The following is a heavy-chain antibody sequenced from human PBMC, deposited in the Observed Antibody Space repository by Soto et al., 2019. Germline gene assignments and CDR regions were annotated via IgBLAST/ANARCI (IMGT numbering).Heavy chain of an antibody. CDR1: GDCVRISGDS. J-gene: IGHJ4*02. CDR3: ARRPPLYASESSRFDI. D-gene: IGHD3-10*01. V-gene: IGHV4-39*01. CDR2: MDYSGDT. Sequence: PSECLSLGCSVCGDCVRISGDSWGWIRRPPGKGLEWIGTMDYSGDTSYNPSLRSRVTVSADTSKNQFSLRLSSVSVADTAVYYCARRPPLYASESSRFDIWGQGALVTVSS.